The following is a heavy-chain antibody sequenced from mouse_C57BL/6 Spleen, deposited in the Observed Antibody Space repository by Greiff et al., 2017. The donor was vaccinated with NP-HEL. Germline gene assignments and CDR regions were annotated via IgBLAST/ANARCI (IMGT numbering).Heavy chain of an antibody. Sequence: VQLQESGAELARPGASVKMSCKASGYTFTSYTMHWVKQRHGQGLEWIGYINPSSGYTKYNQKFKDKATLTADKSSSTAYMQLSSLTSEDSSVYYCARGGADLDYWGQGTTLTVSS. CDR3: ARGGADLDY. CDR1: GYTFTSYT. V-gene: IGHV1-4*01. J-gene: IGHJ2*01. CDR2: INPSSGYT. D-gene: IGHD6-1*01.